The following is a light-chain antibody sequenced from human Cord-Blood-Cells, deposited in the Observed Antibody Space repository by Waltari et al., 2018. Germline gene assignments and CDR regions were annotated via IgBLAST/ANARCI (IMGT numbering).Light chain of an antibody. CDR2: RNN. V-gene: IGLV1-47*01. Sequence: QSVLTQPPSASGTPWQRVTISCSGSISNIGSNYVYWYQQLPGTAPKLLIYRNNQRPSGVPDRFSGSKSGTSASLAISGLRSEDEADYYCAAWDDSLSGPVFGGGTKLTVL. J-gene: IGLJ2*01. CDR1: ISNIGSNY. CDR3: AAWDDSLSGPV.